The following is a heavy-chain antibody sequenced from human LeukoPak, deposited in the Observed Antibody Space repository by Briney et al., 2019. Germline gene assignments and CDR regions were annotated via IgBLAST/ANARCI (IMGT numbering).Heavy chain of an antibody. V-gene: IGHV3-20*04. Sequence: PGGSLRLSCAASGFTFSSYPMSWVRQAPGKGLEWVSGINWNGGSTGYADSVKGRFTISRDNAKNSLYLQMNSLRAEATALYYCARDPXXYCSGGSCYAGDXWGXGXLVTXSS. J-gene: IGHJ4*01. D-gene: IGHD2-15*01. CDR3: ARDPXXYCSGGSCYAGDX. CDR2: INWNGGST. CDR1: GFTFSSYP.